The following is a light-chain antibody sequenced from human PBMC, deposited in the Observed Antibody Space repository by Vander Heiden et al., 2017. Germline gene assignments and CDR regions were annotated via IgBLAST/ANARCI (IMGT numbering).Light chain of an antibody. CDR3: QQSYSTPRT. J-gene: IGKJ4*01. CDR2: AAS. V-gene: IGKV1-39*01. Sequence: DIQITQSPSSLSASVGDRATITCRASQSISSYLNWYHQKPGKAPKLLIYAASSLQSGVPSRFSGSGSGTDFTLTISSLQPEDFATYYCQQSYSTPRTFGGGTKVEIK. CDR1: QSISSY.